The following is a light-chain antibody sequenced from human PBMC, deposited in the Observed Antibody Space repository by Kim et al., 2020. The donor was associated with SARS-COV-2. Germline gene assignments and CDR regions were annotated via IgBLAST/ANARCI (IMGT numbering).Light chain of an antibody. CDR3: SSYTSSSTWV. V-gene: IGLV2-14*03. Sequence: GQSITLSCTGTRSDVSGYNYVSWYQQHPGKAPKLMIYDVSNRPSGVSNRFSGSKSGNTASLTISGLQTEDEADYYCSSYTSSSTWVFGGGTQLTVL. J-gene: IGLJ3*02. CDR1: RSDVSGYNY. CDR2: DVS.